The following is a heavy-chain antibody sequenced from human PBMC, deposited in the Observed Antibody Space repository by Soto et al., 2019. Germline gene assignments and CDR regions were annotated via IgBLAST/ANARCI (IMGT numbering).Heavy chain of an antibody. D-gene: IGHD6-6*01. CDR1: GFSLSTSGMC. CDR2: IDWDDDK. J-gene: IGHJ6*03. Sequence: SGPTLVKPTQTLTLTCTFSGFSLSTSGMCVSWIRQPPGKALEWLARIDWDDDKYYSTSLKTRLTISKDTSKNQGVLKMTKMDPVDTATYYCARIHRAARPGMGEDYYYYYYMDVWGKGTTVTVSS. CDR3: ARIHRAARPGMGEDYYYYYYMDV. V-gene: IGHV2-70*11.